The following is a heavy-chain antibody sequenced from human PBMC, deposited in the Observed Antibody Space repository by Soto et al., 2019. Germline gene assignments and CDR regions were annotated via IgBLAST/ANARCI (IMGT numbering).Heavy chain of an antibody. D-gene: IGHD3-22*01. J-gene: IGHJ4*02. CDR3: TTDPGYYDSSGYFDY. CDR2: IKSKTDGGTT. CDR1: GGKFSKAW. V-gene: IGHV3-15*07. Sequence: GGALRLSWAASGGKFSKAWMNGVRQAPGKGLEWVGRIKSKTDGGTTDYAAPVKGRFTISRDDSKTTLYLQMNSLKTEDTAVYYCTTDPGYYDSSGYFDYWGQGT.